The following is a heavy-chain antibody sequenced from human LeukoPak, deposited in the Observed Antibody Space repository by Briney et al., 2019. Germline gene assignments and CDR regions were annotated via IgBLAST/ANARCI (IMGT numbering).Heavy chain of an antibody. CDR3: ARTHRSGFSFEY. CDR1: GYSNSSSQW. D-gene: IGHD6-19*01. J-gene: IGHJ4*02. Sequence: SDTLSLTCAVSGYSNSSSQWWGWIRQPPGKGLEWIAYIYHSGSTYYNPSLKSRVTLSVDTSKNQFSLRLSSVTAVDTAVYYCARTHRSGFSFEYWGQGTLVTVSS. CDR2: IYHSGST. V-gene: IGHV4-28*01.